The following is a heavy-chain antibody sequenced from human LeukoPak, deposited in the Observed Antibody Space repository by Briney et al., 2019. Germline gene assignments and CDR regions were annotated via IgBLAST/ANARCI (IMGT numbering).Heavy chain of an antibody. CDR1: GFTFSRYW. V-gene: IGHV3-7*02. CDR3: ARVVDTHFDY. Sequence: GGSLRLSCAASGFTFSRYWMSWVRQAPGKGLEWVANIKQDGSEKYYVDSVKGRFTISRDNAKNSLYLQMNSLRAGDTAVYYCARVVDTHFDYWGQGTLVTVSS. D-gene: IGHD5-18*01. J-gene: IGHJ4*02. CDR2: IKQDGSEK.